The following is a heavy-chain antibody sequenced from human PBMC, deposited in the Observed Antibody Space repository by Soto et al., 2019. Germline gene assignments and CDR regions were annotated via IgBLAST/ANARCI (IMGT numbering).Heavy chain of an antibody. V-gene: IGHV1-18*01. Sequence: ASVKVSCKASGYTFTNFGVTWVRRAPGQGLEWMGWISAYTDTPNYAQKFQGRVTMTIDTSTSTAYMDLRSLTSDDTAVYYCARVIPGVEGWFDPWGQGTLVTVSS. CDR2: ISAYTDTP. CDR1: GYTFTNFG. CDR3: ARVIPGVEGWFDP. D-gene: IGHD2-2*01. J-gene: IGHJ5*02.